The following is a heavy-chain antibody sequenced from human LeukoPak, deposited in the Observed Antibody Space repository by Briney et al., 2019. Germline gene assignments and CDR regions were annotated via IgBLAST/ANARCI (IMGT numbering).Heavy chain of an antibody. CDR2: INPNNGST. Sequence: GASVKVSCKASGYTFTGYYMHWVRQAPGQGLEWMGWINPNNGSTNYAQKFQGRVTMTRDTSISTAYMQLSSLRLEDTAVYYCATDMVGYCGGVTCYSEAYWGQGTLVTVSS. J-gene: IGHJ4*02. CDR1: GYTFTGYY. D-gene: IGHD2-21*01. V-gene: IGHV1-2*02. CDR3: ATDMVGYCGGVTCYSEAY.